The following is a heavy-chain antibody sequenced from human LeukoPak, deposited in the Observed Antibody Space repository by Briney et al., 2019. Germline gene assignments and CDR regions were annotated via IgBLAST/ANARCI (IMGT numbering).Heavy chain of an antibody. J-gene: IGHJ5*02. V-gene: IGHV4-39*07. CDR3: ARKANYGTIYWFDP. Sequence: SETLSLTCTVSGGSISSSSYYWGWIRQPPGKGLEWIGSIYYSGSTYYNPSLKSRVTISVDTSKNQFSLKLSSVTAADTAVYFCARKANYGTIYWFDPWGQGTLVIVSS. CDR2: IYYSGST. CDR1: GGSISSSSYY. D-gene: IGHD1-7*01.